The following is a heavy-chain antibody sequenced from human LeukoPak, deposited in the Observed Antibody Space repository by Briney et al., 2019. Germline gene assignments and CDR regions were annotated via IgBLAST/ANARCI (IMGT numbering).Heavy chain of an antibody. D-gene: IGHD7-27*01. J-gene: IGHJ3*02. CDR2: ISSSGSTI. Sequence: PGGSLRLPCAASGFTFSSYEMNWIRQAPGKGLEWVSYISSSGSTIYYADSVKGRFTISRDNAKNSLYLQMNSLRAEDTAVYYCARETGENAFDIWGQGTMVTVSS. CDR1: GFTFSSYE. V-gene: IGHV3-48*03. CDR3: ARETGENAFDI.